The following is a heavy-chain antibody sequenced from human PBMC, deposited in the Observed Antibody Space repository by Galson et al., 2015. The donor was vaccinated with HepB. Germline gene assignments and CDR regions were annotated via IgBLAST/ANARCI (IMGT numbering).Heavy chain of an antibody. Sequence: SLRLSCAASGFTFSTYGVSWVRQAPGKGLEWVSSITGSGGGTYYADSVKGRFTISRDNSKNTLYLQMNSLRTEDTAVYYCARRDSSGSYYFDYWGQGTLVTASS. J-gene: IGHJ4*02. V-gene: IGHV3-23*01. CDR2: ITGSGGGT. CDR1: GFTFSTYG. CDR3: ARRDSSGSYYFDY. D-gene: IGHD6-19*01.